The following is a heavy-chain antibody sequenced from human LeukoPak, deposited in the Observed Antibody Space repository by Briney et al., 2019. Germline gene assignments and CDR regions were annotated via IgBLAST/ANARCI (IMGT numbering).Heavy chain of an antibody. V-gene: IGHV1-46*01. D-gene: IGHD3-22*01. CDR3: ARDFYYYDSSGYYYEYFDY. CDR2: INPSGGST. Sequence: ASVKVSCKASGYTFTRYYMHWVRQAPGQGLEWMGIINPSGGSTSNAPKFQDRVTLTRDTSTSTVYMELSSLRSEDTAVYYCARDFYYYDSSGYYYEYFDYWGQGTLVTVSS. J-gene: IGHJ4*02. CDR1: GYTFTRYY.